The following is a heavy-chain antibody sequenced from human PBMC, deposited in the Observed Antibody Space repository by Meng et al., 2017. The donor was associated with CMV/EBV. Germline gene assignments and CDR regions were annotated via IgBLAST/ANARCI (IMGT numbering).Heavy chain of an antibody. CDR2: IYYSGST. Sequence: SETLSLTCTVSGGSISSSSYYWGWIRQPPGKGLEWIGSIYYSGSTYYNPSLKSRVTISVDTSKNQFSLKLSSVTAADTAVYYCARLGELLWFGEPLLGMDVWGQGTTVTVSS. CDR3: ARLGELLWFGEPLLGMDV. V-gene: IGHV4-39*01. J-gene: IGHJ6*02. D-gene: IGHD3-10*01. CDR1: GGSISSSSYY.